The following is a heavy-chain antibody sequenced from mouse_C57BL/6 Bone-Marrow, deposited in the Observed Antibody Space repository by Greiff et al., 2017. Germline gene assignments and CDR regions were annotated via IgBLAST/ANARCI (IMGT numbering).Heavy chain of an antibody. Sequence: EVQLQQSGPELVKPGASVKISCKASGYTFTDYYMNWVKQSPGKSLEWIGDINPNNGGTSYNQKFKGKATLTVDKSSSTAYMELRSLTSEDSAVYYCAKYDGYSYYFDYWGQGTTLTVSS. CDR1: GYTFTDYY. J-gene: IGHJ2*01. D-gene: IGHD2-3*01. V-gene: IGHV1-26*01. CDR2: INPNNGGT. CDR3: AKYDGYSYYFDY.